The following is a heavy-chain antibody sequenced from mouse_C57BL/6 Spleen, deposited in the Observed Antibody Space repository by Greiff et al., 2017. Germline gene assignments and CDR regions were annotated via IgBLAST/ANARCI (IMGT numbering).Heavy chain of an antibody. CDR1: GFSFTSYG. CDR3: YRIYYDYDAYAMDY. V-gene: IGHV2-5*01. CDR2: IWRGGST. D-gene: IGHD2-4*01. Sequence: QVQLQQSGPGLVQPSQSLSITCTVSGFSFTSYGVHWVRQSPGKGLEWLGVIWRGGSTDYNAAFMSILSITKDNSKSQVFFKMNSLQADDTAIYYCYRIYYDYDAYAMDYWGQGTSVTVSS. J-gene: IGHJ4*01.